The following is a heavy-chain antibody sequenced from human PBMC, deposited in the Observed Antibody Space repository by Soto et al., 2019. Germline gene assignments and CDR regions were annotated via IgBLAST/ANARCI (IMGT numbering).Heavy chain of an antibody. Sequence: ASVKVSCKASGYTFTSYGISWVRQAPGQGLEWMGWISAYNGNTNYAQKLQGRVTMTTDTSTSTAYMELRSLRSDDTAVYYCARISLGYCSGGSCYPNSHDAFDIWGQGTMVIVS. CDR3: ARISLGYCSGGSCYPNSHDAFDI. J-gene: IGHJ3*02. V-gene: IGHV1-18*01. CDR1: GYTFTSYG. CDR2: ISAYNGNT. D-gene: IGHD2-15*01.